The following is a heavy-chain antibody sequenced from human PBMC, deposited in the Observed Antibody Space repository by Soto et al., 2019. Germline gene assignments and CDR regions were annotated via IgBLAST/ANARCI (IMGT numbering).Heavy chain of an antibody. J-gene: IGHJ4*02. V-gene: IGHV3-21*01. Sequence: EVQLVESGGGLVKPGGSLRLSCAASGFTFSSYSMNWVRQAPGKGLEWVSSISSSSSYIYYADSVKGRFTISRDNAKNSLYLQMNSLRAEDTAVYYCARGGSYYTTPCDSWGQGTLVTVSS. CDR3: ARGGSYYTTPCDS. CDR1: GFTFSSYS. CDR2: ISSSSSYI. D-gene: IGHD1-26*01.